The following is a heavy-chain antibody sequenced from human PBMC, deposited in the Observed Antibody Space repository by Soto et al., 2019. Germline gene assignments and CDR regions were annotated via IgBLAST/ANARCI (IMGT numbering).Heavy chain of an antibody. Sequence: GGSLRLSCAASGFTFSSYGMHWVRQAPGKGLEWVAVISYDGSNKYYADSVKGRFTISRDNSKNTLYLQMNSLRAEDTAVYYCAKDSGVQSSGWTYYYYYYMDVWGKGTTVTVSS. D-gene: IGHD6-19*01. CDR3: AKDSGVQSSGWTYYYYYYMDV. CDR2: ISYDGSNK. CDR1: GFTFSSYG. V-gene: IGHV3-30*18. J-gene: IGHJ6*03.